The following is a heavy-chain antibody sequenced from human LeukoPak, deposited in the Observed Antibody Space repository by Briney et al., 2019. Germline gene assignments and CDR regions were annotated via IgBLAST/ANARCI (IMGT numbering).Heavy chain of an antibody. D-gene: IGHD3-9*01. CDR2: ISAYNGNT. Sequence: GASVKVSCKASVYTFTSYGISWVRQAPGQGLEWMGWISAYNGNTNDAHKLQGRVTMTTGTSTSTAYMEPRSRRSDATAVYYCARVLRRDILTGYCPRYYYSGMDVWGQGTTVTVSS. V-gene: IGHV1-18*01. CDR1: VYTFTSYG. J-gene: IGHJ6*02. CDR3: ARVLRRDILTGYCPRYYYSGMDV.